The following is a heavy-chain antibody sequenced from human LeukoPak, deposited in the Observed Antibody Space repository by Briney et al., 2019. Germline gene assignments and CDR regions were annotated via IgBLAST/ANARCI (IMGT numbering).Heavy chain of an antibody. J-gene: IGHJ4*02. Sequence: GASVKVSCKASGYTFTGSFMHWVRQAPGQGLEWMGWINSNTGGTKFAQKFQDRVTMTRDTSISTVYMELSSLRSDDTAVYYSARADPVDYWGQGTHITVSS. V-gene: IGHV1-2*02. CDR2: INSNTGGT. CDR1: GYTFTGSF. CDR3: ARADPVDY.